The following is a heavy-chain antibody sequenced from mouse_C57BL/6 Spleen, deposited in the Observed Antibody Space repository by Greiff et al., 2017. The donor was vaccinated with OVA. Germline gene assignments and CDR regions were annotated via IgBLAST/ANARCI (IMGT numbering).Heavy chain of an antibody. CDR2: INPNNGGT. D-gene: IGHD2-1*01. Sequence: VQLQQSGPELVKPGASVKIPCKASGYTFTDYNMDWVKQSHGKSLEWIGDINPNNGGTIYNQKFKGKATLTVDKSSSTAYMELRSLTSEDTAVYYCERRKVIYYGNYDYFDYWGQGTTLTVSS. CDR1: GYTFTDYN. V-gene: IGHV1-18*01. CDR3: ERRKVIYYGNYDYFDY. J-gene: IGHJ2*01.